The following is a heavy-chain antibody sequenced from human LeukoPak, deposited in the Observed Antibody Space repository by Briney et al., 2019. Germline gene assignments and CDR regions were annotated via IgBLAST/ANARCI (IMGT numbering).Heavy chain of an antibody. CDR3: AKILSGTYSFDL. D-gene: IGHD1-26*01. CDR2: ISGNSVTI. Sequence: GEYLRPTCTASGSTFSTYPMTWRRQAPRKGLEWVSAISGNSVTIYYADSVKGRFTISRDNSKNTLYLQMYSLRAEDTAVYYCAKILSGTYSFDLWGQGTLVTVSS. CDR1: GSTFSTYP. V-gene: IGHV3-23*01. J-gene: IGHJ4*02.